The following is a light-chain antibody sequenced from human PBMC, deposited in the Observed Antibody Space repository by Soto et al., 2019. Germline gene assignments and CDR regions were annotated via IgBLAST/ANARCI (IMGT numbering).Light chain of an antibody. J-gene: IGKJ1*01. CDR2: KAS. CDR3: QQYGA. Sequence: DIQMTQFPSTLSASVGDRVTITCRASQSISSWLAWYQQKPGKAPKLLIYKASSLESGVPSRLSGSGSGTEFTLTISSLQPDDFATYYCQQYGAFGQGTKVDIK. V-gene: IGKV1-5*03. CDR1: QSISSW.